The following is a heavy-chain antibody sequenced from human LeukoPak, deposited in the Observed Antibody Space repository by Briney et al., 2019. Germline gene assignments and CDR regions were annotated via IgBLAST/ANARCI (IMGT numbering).Heavy chain of an antibody. V-gene: IGHV3-23*01. CDR1: GFTFTSYS. CDR2: ISGGGGST. Sequence: GGSLRLSCAASGFTFTSYSMNWVRQAPGKGLEWVSTISGGGGSTYYADSVKGRFTISRDNSKNTLYLQVNSLRAEDTAVYYCAKGGKWDVTPFDYWGQGTLATVSS. D-gene: IGHD1-26*01. J-gene: IGHJ4*02. CDR3: AKGGKWDVTPFDY.